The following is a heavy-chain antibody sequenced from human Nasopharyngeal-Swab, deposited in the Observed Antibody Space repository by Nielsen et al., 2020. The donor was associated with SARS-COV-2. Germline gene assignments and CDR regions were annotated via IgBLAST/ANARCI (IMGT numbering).Heavy chain of an antibody. V-gene: IGHV3-74*01. CDR3: ARELTYYYDSSSYYYYGMDV. Sequence: GESLKISCAASGFTFSSYWMHWVRQAPGKGLVWVSRINSDGSSTSYADSVKGRFTISRDNSKNTLYLQMNSLRAEDTAVYYCARELTYYYDSSSYYYYGMDVWGQGTTVTVSS. J-gene: IGHJ6*02. D-gene: IGHD3-22*01. CDR1: GFTFSSYW. CDR2: INSDGSST.